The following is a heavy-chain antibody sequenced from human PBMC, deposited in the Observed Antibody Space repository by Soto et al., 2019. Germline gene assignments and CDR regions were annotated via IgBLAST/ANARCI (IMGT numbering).Heavy chain of an antibody. CDR2: IYYSGST. V-gene: IGHV4-39*01. CDR1: GGSISSSSYY. Sequence: SETLSLTCTVSGGSISSSSYYGGWIRQPPGKGLEWIGSIYYSGSTYYNPSLKSRVTMSVDTSKNQFSLKLSSVTAADTAGYYCAWTSGTSLIHYWGQGTLVTVSS. CDR3: AWTSGTSLIHY. J-gene: IGHJ4*02. D-gene: IGHD1-26*01.